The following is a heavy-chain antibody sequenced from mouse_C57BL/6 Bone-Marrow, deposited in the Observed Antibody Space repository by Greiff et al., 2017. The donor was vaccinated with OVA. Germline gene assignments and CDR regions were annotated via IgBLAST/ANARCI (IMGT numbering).Heavy chain of an antibody. D-gene: IGHD2-4*01. J-gene: IGHJ4*01. CDR2: ISNLAYSI. Sequence: EVQGVESGGGLVQPGGSLKLSCAASGFTFSDYGMAWVRQAPRKGPEWVAFISNLAYSIYYADTVTGRFTISRENAKNTLYLEMSNLRCENTAMYYCARQDYGYAMDYWGQGTSVTVSS. CDR1: GFTFSDYG. CDR3: ARQDYGYAMDY. V-gene: IGHV5-15*01.